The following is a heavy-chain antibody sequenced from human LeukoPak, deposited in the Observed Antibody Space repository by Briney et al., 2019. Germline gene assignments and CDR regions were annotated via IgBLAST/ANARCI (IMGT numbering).Heavy chain of an antibody. D-gene: IGHD5-24*01. CDR1: GFTVSNDY. CDR2: IYADGTT. V-gene: IGHV3-66*01. J-gene: IGHJ1*01. CDR3: ARGDGYNDAEYLQH. Sequence: GGSLRLSCAASGFTVSNDYMAWVRQDPGKGLEWVSLIYADGTTFYTDSVKGRFTMSRDNFKNTLYLQMNSLRVEDTAVYYCARGDGYNDAEYLQHWGQGTLVTVS.